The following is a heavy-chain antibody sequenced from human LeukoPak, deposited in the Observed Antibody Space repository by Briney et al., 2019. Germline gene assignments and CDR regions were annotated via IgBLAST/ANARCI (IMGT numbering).Heavy chain of an antibody. V-gene: IGHV3-7*01. D-gene: IGHD1-26*01. CDR1: GFTFSSSW. J-gene: IGHJ4*02. CDR3: ARGTWELRRGDY. CDR2: IKEDGSEK. Sequence: GGSLRLSCAASGFTFSSSWMDWVRQAPGKGLEWVASIKEDGSEKNYVDSVKGRFTISRDNAKNSLYLQMNSLRAEDTAVYYCARGTWELRRGDYWGQGTLVTVSS.